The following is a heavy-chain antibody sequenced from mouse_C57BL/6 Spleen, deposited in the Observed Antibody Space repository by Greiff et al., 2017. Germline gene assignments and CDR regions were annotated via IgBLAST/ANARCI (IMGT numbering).Heavy chain of an antibody. CDR3: ARGDSSGWDY. Sequence: VQLQQSGPELVKPGASVKISCKASGYAFSSSWMNWVKQRPGKGLEWIGRIYPGDGDTNYNGKFKGKATLTADKSSSTAYMQLSSLTSEDSAVYFCARGDSSGWDYWGQGTTLTVSS. CDR1: GYAFSSSW. J-gene: IGHJ2*01. V-gene: IGHV1-82*01. D-gene: IGHD3-2*02. CDR2: IYPGDGDT.